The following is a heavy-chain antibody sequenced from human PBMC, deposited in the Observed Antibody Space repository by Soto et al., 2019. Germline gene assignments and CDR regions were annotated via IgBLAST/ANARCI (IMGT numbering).Heavy chain of an antibody. CDR1: SGSLYPYY. Sequence: SETLSLTCAVSSGSLYPYYWSWIRQPPGKGLQWIGEINHAGTTNYSPSLGSRVTISLDKSENQFSLKLRSVTAADTAVYFCARWAYHHSSGQTVYYFDSWGRGTLVTVSS. D-gene: IGHD3-22*01. CDR2: INHAGTT. V-gene: IGHV4-34*01. J-gene: IGHJ4*01. CDR3: ARWAYHHSSGQTVYYFDS.